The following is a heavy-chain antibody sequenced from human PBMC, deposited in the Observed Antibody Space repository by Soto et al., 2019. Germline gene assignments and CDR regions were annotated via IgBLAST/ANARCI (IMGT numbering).Heavy chain of an antibody. CDR1: EFTFSSYS. V-gene: IGHV3-48*02. CDR2: ISSSSSTI. D-gene: IGHD6-19*01. J-gene: IGHJ4*02. CDR3: PIDSPPGWHFDY. Sequence: EAQLVESGGGLVQPGGSLRLSCAASEFTFSSYSMNWVRQAPGKGLERISYISSSSSTIYYADSVRGRFTISRDNAKNSLYLQMNSLRDGNTAVYYRPIDSPPGWHFDYWGQGALVTVSS.